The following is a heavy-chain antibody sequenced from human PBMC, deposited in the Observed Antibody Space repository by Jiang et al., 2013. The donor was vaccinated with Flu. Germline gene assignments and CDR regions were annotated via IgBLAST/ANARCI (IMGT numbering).Heavy chain of an antibody. Sequence: GVVQPGGSLRLSCAASGFTFSSSGMHWVRQAPGKGLEWVSFIQNNGGTRYYADSVKGRFTISRDNSKNTLYLEMNSLRAEDTAVYYCAKQHTISWGLFDYWGQGTLVTVSS. CDR2: IQNNGGTR. D-gene: IGHD6-13*01. V-gene: IGHV3-30*02. CDR1: GFTFSSSG. CDR3: AKQHTISWGLFDY. J-gene: IGHJ4*02.